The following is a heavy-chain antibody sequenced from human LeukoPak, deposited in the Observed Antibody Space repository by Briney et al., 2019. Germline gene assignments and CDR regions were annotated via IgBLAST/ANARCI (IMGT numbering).Heavy chain of an antibody. CDR1: GFTFSSYG. CDR3: ASALRIYYYFDY. CDR2: ISDSDGNT. Sequence: GGTLRLSCAASGFTFSSYGMSWVRQAPGKGLEWVSAISDSDGNTYYADSVKGRFTISRDNSKNTLYLQMNSLRAEDTAVYYCASALRIYYYFDYWGQGTLVTVSS. V-gene: IGHV3-23*01. J-gene: IGHJ4*02. D-gene: IGHD1-26*01.